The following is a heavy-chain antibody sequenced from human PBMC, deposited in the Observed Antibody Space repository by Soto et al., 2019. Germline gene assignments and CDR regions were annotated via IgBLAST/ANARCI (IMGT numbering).Heavy chain of an antibody. Sequence: SETLSLTCTVSGGSIISSSYYWGWIRQPPGKGLEWIGYIYYSGSTNYNPSLKSRVTISVDTSKNQFSLKLSSVTAADTAVYYCARGGYGTKNNWFDPWGQGTLLTVSS. CDR1: GGSIISSSYY. V-gene: IGHV4-61*05. CDR3: ARGGYGTKNNWFDP. CDR2: IYYSGST. J-gene: IGHJ5*02. D-gene: IGHD2-8*01.